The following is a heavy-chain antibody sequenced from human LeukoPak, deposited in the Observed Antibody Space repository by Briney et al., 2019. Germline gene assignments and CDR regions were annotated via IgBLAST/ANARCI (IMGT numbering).Heavy chain of an antibody. CDR3: ARAKYTGSYLFDY. J-gene: IGHJ4*02. CDR1: GYTFTSFY. D-gene: IGHD1-26*01. Sequence: ASVKVSCKASGYTFTSFYMHWVRQAPGQGLEWMGIINPSGGSTTYAQKFQGRVTMTRGTSTSTVYMDLSSLTSEDTAIYYCARAKYTGSYLFDYWGQGTLVTVSS. V-gene: IGHV1-46*01. CDR2: INPSGGST.